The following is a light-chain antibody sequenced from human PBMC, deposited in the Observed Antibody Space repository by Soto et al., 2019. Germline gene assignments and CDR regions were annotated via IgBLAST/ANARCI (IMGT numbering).Light chain of an antibody. CDR1: QSVSSSY. Sequence: EIGLTQSPGTLSLSPGERATLSCRASQSVSSSYLAWYQQKPGQAPRLLIYYASSRATGIPDRFSGSGSGTDCTLTISILEPDDFAVYYCQQYGSSHGFGPGTKVDIK. CDR2: YAS. J-gene: IGKJ3*01. V-gene: IGKV3-20*01. CDR3: QQYGSSHG.